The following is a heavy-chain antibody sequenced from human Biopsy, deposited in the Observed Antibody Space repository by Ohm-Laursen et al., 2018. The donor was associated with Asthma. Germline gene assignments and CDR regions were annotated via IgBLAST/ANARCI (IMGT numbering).Heavy chain of an antibody. Sequence: LSLTCAASGFMFRSFGMHWVRQVPGKGLEWVAVISYDGNHKFYEDSVKGRFTISRDNSKNTLYLQMNSLRTEDTAVYYCAKRRGYSGHDNDYWGQGTLVIVSS. CDR3: AKRRGYSGHDNDY. D-gene: IGHD5-12*01. J-gene: IGHJ4*02. CDR2: ISYDGNHK. V-gene: IGHV3-30*18. CDR1: GFMFRSFG.